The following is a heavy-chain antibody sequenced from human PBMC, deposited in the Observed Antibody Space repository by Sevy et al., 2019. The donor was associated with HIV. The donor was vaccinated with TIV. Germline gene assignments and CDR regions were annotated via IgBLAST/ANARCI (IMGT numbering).Heavy chain of an antibody. CDR1: GFAFSDSN. J-gene: IGHJ5*02. Sequence: GGSLRLSCAASGFAFSDSNMHWVRQTPGKGLEWLAIISPDGGRTHYGDPVEGRFTISRDNSKNTLNLQMNSLRPEDTAVYDCARDWNWNFDIWGQGTMVTVSS. V-gene: IGHV3-30-3*01. CDR2: ISPDGGRT. CDR3: ARDWNWNFDI. D-gene: IGHD1-1*01.